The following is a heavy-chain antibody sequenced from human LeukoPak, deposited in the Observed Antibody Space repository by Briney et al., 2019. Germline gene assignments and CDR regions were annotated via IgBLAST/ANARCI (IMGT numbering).Heavy chain of an antibody. CDR1: GFTFSSYT. Sequence: PGGSLRLSCAASGFTFSSYTMNWVRQAPGKGLEWVSSISSSSSYIYYADSVKGRFTISRGNAKNSLYLQMNSLRAEDTAIYYCARDEYSSSWYGAFDYWGQGTLVTVSS. V-gene: IGHV3-21*01. J-gene: IGHJ4*02. D-gene: IGHD6-13*01. CDR3: ARDEYSSSWYGAFDY. CDR2: ISSSSSYI.